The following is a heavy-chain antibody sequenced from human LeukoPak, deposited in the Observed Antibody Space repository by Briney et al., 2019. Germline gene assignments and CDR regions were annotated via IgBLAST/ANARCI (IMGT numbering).Heavy chain of an antibody. J-gene: IGHJ6*03. V-gene: IGHV4-61*02. CDR1: GGSISSSSYY. CDR3: ARWENYYYYMDV. D-gene: IGHD1-26*01. Sequence: KPSETLSLTCTVSGGSISSSSYYWSWIRQPAGKGLEWIGRIYTSGSTNYNPSLKSRVTISVDTSKNQFSLKLSSVTAADTAVYYCARWENYYYYMDVWGKGTTVTVSS. CDR2: IYTSGST.